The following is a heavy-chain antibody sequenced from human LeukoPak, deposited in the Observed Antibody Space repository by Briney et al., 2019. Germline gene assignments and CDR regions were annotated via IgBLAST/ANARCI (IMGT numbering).Heavy chain of an antibody. CDR1: GGSISSGGYY. Sequence: SETLSLTCTVSGGSISSGGYYWSWIRQPPGKGLEWIGYIYHSGSTYYNPSLKSRVTISVDRSKNQFSLKLSSVTAADTVVYYCARGDIVVVPAAIVLGAFDIWGQGTMVTVSS. CDR3: ARGDIVVVPAAIVLGAFDI. D-gene: IGHD2-2*01. CDR2: IYHSGST. V-gene: IGHV4-30-2*01. J-gene: IGHJ3*02.